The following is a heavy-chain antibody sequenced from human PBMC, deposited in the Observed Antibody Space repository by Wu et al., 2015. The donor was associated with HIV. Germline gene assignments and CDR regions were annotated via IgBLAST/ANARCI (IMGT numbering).Heavy chain of an antibody. Sequence: QVHLVQFGGEVKKPGSSVKVTCKASGGTFSSYAISWVRQAPGQGLEWMGGIIPIFGTANYAQKFQGRVTITTDESTSTAYMELSSLRSEDTAVYYCARDLQRGDYYDSSGYEAAFDIWGQGTMVTVSS. CDR3: ARDLQRGDYYDSSGYEAAFDI. CDR1: GGTFSSYA. D-gene: IGHD3-22*01. V-gene: IGHV1-69*05. J-gene: IGHJ3*02. CDR2: IIPIFGTA.